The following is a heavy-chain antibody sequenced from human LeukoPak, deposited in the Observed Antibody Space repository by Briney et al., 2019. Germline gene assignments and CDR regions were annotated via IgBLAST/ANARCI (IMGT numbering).Heavy chain of an antibody. CDR2: IWYDGSNK. D-gene: IGHD3-22*01. CDR1: GFTFSSYG. J-gene: IGHJ4*02. Sequence: PGRSLRLSCAASGFTFSSYGMHWVRQAPGKGLEWVAVIWYDGSNKYYADSVKGRFTISRDNSKNTLYPQMNSLRAEDTAVYHSARGRGSSVYYSDYWGQGTLVPVSS. V-gene: IGHV3-33*01. CDR3: ARGRGSSVYYSDY.